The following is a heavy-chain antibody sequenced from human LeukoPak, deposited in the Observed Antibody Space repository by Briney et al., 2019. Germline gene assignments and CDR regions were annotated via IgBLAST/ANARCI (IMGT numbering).Heavy chain of an antibody. Sequence: SETLSLTCTVSGGSISSSSDYWGWLRQAPGKGLEWIGSIYYHENTYYNSSLKSRVTISVDTSKNQFSLKLNSVTAADTAVYFCARRTYSAAYWKHFDYWGQGTLVTVSS. CDR2: IYYHENT. CDR1: GGSISSSSDY. D-gene: IGHD1-1*01. J-gene: IGHJ4*02. V-gene: IGHV4-39*01. CDR3: ARRTYSAAYWKHFDY.